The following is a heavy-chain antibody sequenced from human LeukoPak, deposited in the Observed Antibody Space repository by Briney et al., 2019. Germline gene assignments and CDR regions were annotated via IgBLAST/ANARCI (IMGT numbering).Heavy chain of an antibody. V-gene: IGHV3-23*01. D-gene: IGHD1-26*01. J-gene: IGHJ4*02. CDR3: ARDKIVGPTTLDY. Sequence: PGGSLRLSCAASGFTFTSYSMSWVRQAPGKGLEWVSGTSDRGDYTYYADSVKGRFTISRDNAKNSLYLQMNSLRADDTAIYYCARDKIVGPTTLDYWGQGTLVTVSS. CDR1: GFTFTSYS. CDR2: TSDRGDYT.